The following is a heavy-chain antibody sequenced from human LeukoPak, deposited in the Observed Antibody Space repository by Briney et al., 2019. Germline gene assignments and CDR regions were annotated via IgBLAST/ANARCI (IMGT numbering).Heavy chain of an antibody. V-gene: IGHV1-8*01. J-gene: IGHJ4*02. D-gene: IGHD3-9*01. Sequence: ASVKVSCKASGYTFTSYDINWVRQATGQGLEWMGWMNPNSGNTGYAQKFQGRVTMTRNTSISTAYMELSSLRSEDTAVYYCASTKFPAYYDILTGYYISLDYWGQGTLVTVSS. CDR1: GYTFTSYD. CDR2: MNPNSGNT. CDR3: ASTKFPAYYDILTGYYISLDY.